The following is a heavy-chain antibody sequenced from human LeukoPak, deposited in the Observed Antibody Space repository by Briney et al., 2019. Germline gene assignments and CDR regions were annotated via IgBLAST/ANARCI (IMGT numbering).Heavy chain of an antibody. V-gene: IGHV3-30*02. CDR1: GFTFSSYG. D-gene: IGHD2-15*01. CDR2: IRYDGSNK. J-gene: IGHJ4*02. Sequence: GGSLTLSCAASGFTFSSYGMHWVRQAPGKGLEWVAFIRYDGSNKYYADSVKGRFTIFRDNSKNTLYLQMTSLTAEDTAVYYCAKDLVLYCSGCSCSFDYWGQGTLVTVSS. CDR3: AKDLVLYCSGCSCSFDY.